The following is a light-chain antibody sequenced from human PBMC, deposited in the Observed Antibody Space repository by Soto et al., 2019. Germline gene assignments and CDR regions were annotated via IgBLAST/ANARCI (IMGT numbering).Light chain of an antibody. V-gene: IGKV3-15*01. J-gene: IGKJ4*01. CDR1: QFIGSN. CDR3: QQYNNWPPLT. CDR2: DAS. Sequence: MTQSPVTLSVSPGERATLSCRASQFIGSNLAWYQQKPAQPPRLLIYDASTRATGIPARFSGGGSGTEFTLTISSLQSEDFAVYYCQQYNNWPPLTFGGGTKVDIK.